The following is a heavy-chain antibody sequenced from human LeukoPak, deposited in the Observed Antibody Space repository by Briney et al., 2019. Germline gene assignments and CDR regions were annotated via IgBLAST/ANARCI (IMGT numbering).Heavy chain of an antibody. J-gene: IGHJ4*02. CDR3: ARGQGTVTTH. CDR2: INHSGSA. D-gene: IGHD4-17*01. CDR1: GGSFSGYY. V-gene: IGHV4-34*01. Sequence: SSETLSLTCAVYGGSFSGYYWSWIRQPPGKGLEWIGEINHSGSANYNPSLKSRVTISLDTSKNQFPLKLSSVTAADTAVYYCARGQGTVTTHWGQGTLVTVSS.